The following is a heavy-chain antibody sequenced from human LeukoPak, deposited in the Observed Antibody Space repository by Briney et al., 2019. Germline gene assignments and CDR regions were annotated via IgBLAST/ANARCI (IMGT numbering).Heavy chain of an antibody. CDR1: GGTFSSYA. J-gene: IGHJ4*02. CDR2: IIPIFGTA. CDR3: ATTDDYGSASYHDY. D-gene: IGHD3-10*01. Sequence: GSSVKVSCKASGGTFSSYAISWVRQAPGQGLEWMGRIIPIFGTANYAQKFQGRVTITTDESTSTAYMELSSLRSEDTAVYYCATTDDYGSASYHDYWGQGTLVTVSS. V-gene: IGHV1-69*05.